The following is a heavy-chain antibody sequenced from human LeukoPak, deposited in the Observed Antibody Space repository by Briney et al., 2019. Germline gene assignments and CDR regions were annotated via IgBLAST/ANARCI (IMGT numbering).Heavy chain of an antibody. CDR3: AKGSGYNYRDTFDI. D-gene: IGHD5-24*01. CDR1: GFNFNDYA. V-gene: IGHV3-9*01. Sequence: GGSLRLSCAASGFNFNDYAMHWVRQAPGKGLEWVSGIIWNSGIIGYADSVKGRFTISRDNAKNSLYLQMDSLRPEDTALYYCAKGSGYNYRDTFDIWGQGTMVTVSS. J-gene: IGHJ3*02. CDR2: IIWNSGII.